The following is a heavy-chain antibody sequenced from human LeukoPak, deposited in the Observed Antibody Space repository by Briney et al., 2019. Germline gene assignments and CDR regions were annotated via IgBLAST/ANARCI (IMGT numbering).Heavy chain of an antibody. J-gene: IGHJ6*02. D-gene: IGHD6-19*01. Sequence: PGGSLRLSCAASGFTVSSNYMSWVRQAPGKGLEWVSVIYSGGSTYYADSVKGRFTISRDNSKNTLYLQMNSLRAEDTAVYYCAREGSGWNDYYNHGRNVWGQGTTVTVSS. CDR1: GFTVSSNY. V-gene: IGHV3-66*01. CDR3: AREGSGWNDYYNHGRNV. CDR2: IYSGGST.